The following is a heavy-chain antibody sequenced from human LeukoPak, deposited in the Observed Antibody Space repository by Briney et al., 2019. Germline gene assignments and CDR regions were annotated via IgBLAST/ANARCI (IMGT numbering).Heavy chain of an antibody. CDR3: AHRADGHSYDVFDI. J-gene: IGHJ3*02. Sequence: SGPTLVNPTQTLTLTCTFSGFSFSTSGVGVGWIRQPPGKALEWLALIYWDDDQRYSPSLRSRLTITEDTPKNQVVLTMTNMDPDDTATYYCAHRADGHSYDVFDIWGQGTMVTVSS. V-gene: IGHV2-5*02. D-gene: IGHD3-10*01. CDR2: IYWDDDQ. CDR1: GFSFSTSGVG.